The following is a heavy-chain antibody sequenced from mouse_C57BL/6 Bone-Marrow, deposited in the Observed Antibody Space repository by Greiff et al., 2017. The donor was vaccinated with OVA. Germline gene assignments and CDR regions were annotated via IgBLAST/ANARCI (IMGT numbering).Heavy chain of an antibody. CDR2: ISYGGSYT. CDR3: ARGDTTGPHY. V-gene: IGHV5-4*03. Sequence: EVKLVESGGGLVKPGGSLKLSCAASGFTFSSYAMSWVRQTPEKRLEWVATISYGGSYTYYPDNVKGRFTISRDNAKNNLYLQMSHLKSEDTAMYYCARGDTTGPHYWGQGATLTVSS. D-gene: IGHD1-1*01. CDR1: GFTFSSYA. J-gene: IGHJ2*01.